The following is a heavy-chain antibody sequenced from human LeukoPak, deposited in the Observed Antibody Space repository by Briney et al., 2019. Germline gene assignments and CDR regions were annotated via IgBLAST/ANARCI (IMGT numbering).Heavy chain of an antibody. CDR1: GGSISSGSYY. V-gene: IGHV4-61*02. CDR2: FYVSGST. J-gene: IGHJ4*02. CDR3: SSKTVDYDILTGYRSGPPHYFDY. D-gene: IGHD3-9*01. Sequence: SQTLSLTCTVFGGSISSGSYYWSWVRQPAGKGLEWIGRFYVSGSTDYNPSLKSRVSISIDTSKNQFSLKLTSVTAADTAVYYCSSKTVDYDILTGYRSGPPHYFDYWGQGTLVTVSS.